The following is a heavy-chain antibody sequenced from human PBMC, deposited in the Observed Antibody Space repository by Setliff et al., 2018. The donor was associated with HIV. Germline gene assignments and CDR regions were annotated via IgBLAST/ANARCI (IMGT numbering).Heavy chain of an antibody. Sequence: PSETLSLTCTVSGASIGRRSDCWGWIRQPPGKGLEWIGYIYTSGSTSYNPSLKSRVTISVDTSKNQFSLKLSSVTAADTAVYYCARGKGYCSGPSCLEFSWFDPWGQGTLVTVSS. CDR2: IYTSGST. CDR3: ARGKGYCSGPSCLEFSWFDP. V-gene: IGHV4-61*05. CDR1: GASIGRRSDC. D-gene: IGHD2-2*01. J-gene: IGHJ5*02.